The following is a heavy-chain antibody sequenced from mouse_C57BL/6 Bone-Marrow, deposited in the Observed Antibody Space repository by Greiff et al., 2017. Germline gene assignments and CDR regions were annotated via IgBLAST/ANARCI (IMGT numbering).Heavy chain of an antibody. CDR2: INYDGSST. CDR3: ARLPYYFDY. Sequence: DVKLVESEGGLVQPGSSMKLSCTASGFTFSDYYMAWVRQVPEKGLEWVANINYDGSSTYYLDSLKSRFIISRDNAKNILYLQMSSLKSEDTATYYCARLPYYFDYWGKGTTLTVSS. J-gene: IGHJ2*01. CDR1: GFTFSDYY. V-gene: IGHV5-16*01.